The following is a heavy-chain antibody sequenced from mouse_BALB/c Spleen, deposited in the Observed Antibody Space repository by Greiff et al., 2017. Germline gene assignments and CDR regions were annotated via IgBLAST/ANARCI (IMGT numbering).Heavy chain of an antibody. D-gene: IGHD3-3*01. CDR2: INPSNGGT. V-gene: IGHV1S81*02. CDR3: TRPGRFAY. J-gene: IGHJ3*01. Sequence: QVQLQQSGAELVKPGASVKLSCKASGYTFTSYYMYWVKQRPGQGLEWIGGINPSNGGTNFNEKFKSKATLTVDKSSSTAYMQLSSLTSEDSAVYYCTRPGRFAYWGQGTLVTVSA. CDR1: GYTFTSYY.